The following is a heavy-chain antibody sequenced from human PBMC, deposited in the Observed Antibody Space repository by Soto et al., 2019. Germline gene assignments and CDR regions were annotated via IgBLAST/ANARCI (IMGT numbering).Heavy chain of an antibody. Sequence: SETLSLTCAVYGGSFSGYYWSWIRQPPGKGLEWIGEINHSGSTNYNPSLKSRVTISVDTSKNQSSLKLSSVTAADTAVYYCARLHRKTYYDFWSGYYGWGQGTLVTVSS. V-gene: IGHV4-34*01. CDR1: GGSFSGYY. D-gene: IGHD3-3*01. CDR3: ARLHRKTYYDFWSGYYG. CDR2: INHSGST. J-gene: IGHJ4*02.